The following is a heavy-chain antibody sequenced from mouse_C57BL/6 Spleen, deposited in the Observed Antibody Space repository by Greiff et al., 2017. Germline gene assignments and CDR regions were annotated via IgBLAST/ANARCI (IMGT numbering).Heavy chain of an antibody. D-gene: IGHD1-1*01. V-gene: IGHV1-61*01. CDR2: IYPSDSET. J-gene: IGHJ4*01. CDR1: GYTFTSYW. CDR3: ARRGYYGSSYAMDY. Sequence: VKLQQPGAELVRPGSSVKLSCKASGYTFTSYWMDWVKQRPGQGLEWIGNIYPSDSETHYNQKFKDKATLTVDKSSSTAYMQLSSLTSEDSAVYYCARRGYYGSSYAMDYWGQGTSVTVSS.